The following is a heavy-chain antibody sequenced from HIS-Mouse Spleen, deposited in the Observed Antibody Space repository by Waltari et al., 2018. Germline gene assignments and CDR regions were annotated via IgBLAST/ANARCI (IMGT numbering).Heavy chain of an antibody. D-gene: IGHD2-8*01. CDR1: GFTFSSYG. CDR3: AKGGLMVYAIGDY. Sequence: QVQLVESGGGVVQPGRSLRLSCAASGFTFSSYGMHWVRQAPGKGRGWVAVIWNDGSIKYYADSVKGRFTISRDNSKNTLYLQMNSLRAEDTAVYYCAKGGLMVYAIGDYWGQGTLVTVSS. CDR2: IWNDGSIK. J-gene: IGHJ4*02. V-gene: IGHV3-33*06.